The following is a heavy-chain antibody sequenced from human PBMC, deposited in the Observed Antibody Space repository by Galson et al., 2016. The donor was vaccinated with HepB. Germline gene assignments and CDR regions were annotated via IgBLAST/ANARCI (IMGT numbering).Heavy chain of an antibody. V-gene: IGHV1-69*13. Sequence: SVKVSCKASGGTFSNYAISWVRQAPGQGLEWMGGSIPIYDTAKYAQKFQGRVTITADESTSTAYMELSSLRSEDTAVYYCARGADYCSGGSCYIPLERINRLDPWGQGTLVTVSS. CDR2: SIPIYDTA. CDR3: ARGADYCSGGSCYIPLERINRLDP. J-gene: IGHJ5*02. D-gene: IGHD2-15*01. CDR1: GGTFSNYA.